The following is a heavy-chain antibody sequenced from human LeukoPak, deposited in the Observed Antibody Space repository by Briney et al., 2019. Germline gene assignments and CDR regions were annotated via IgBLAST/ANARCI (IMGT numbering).Heavy chain of an antibody. V-gene: IGHV4-4*09. CDR3: VRGYGGNSGIGFDY. CDR2: IYNSGNT. Sequence: SETLSLTCTVSGGSISSYYWNWIRQPPGKGLEWIGYIYNSGNTNYNPSLKSRVTISVDTSKDQFSLNLRSVTAADTAVYYCVRGYGGNSGIGFDYWGQGTLVTVSS. CDR1: GGSISSYY. J-gene: IGHJ4*02. D-gene: IGHD4-23*01.